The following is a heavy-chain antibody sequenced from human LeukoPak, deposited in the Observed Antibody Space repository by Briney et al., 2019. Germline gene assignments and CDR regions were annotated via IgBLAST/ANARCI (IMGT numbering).Heavy chain of an antibody. CDR3: ARGHRVHSSSANWFDP. D-gene: IGHD6-19*01. Sequence: PSDTLSLTYAAYDGSFSGCFWSWIRQPPGKGLESVGEINHSGSTNYNPYIKSRVTISVDTSKNQFSLKLSSVTAADTGVYYCARGHRVHSSSANWFDPWGQGTLVTVSS. CDR1: DGSFSGCF. J-gene: IGHJ5*02. V-gene: IGHV4-34*01. CDR2: INHSGST.